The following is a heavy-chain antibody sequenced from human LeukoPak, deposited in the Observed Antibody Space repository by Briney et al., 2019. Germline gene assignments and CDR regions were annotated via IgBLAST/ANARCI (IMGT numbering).Heavy chain of an antibody. CDR1: GYTFTSYD. V-gene: IGHV1-8*01. CDR2: MNPNSGNT. Sequence: GASVKVSCKASGYTFTSYDINWVRQATGQGLEWMGWMNPNSGNTGYAQKFQGRVTMTRNTSISTAYMELSSLRSEDTAVYYCARARKFRWFGELFHALLDYWGQGTLVTVSS. CDR3: ARARKFRWFGELFHALLDY. J-gene: IGHJ4*02. D-gene: IGHD3-10*01.